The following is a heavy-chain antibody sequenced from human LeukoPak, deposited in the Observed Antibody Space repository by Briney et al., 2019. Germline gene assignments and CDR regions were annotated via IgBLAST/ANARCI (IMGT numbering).Heavy chain of an antibody. CDR2: IKEDGSEK. V-gene: IGHV3-7*01. CDR3: ARDDGRGFDY. J-gene: IGHJ4*02. Sequence: GGFLRLSCAASGFTFSRSWMTWVRQVPGKGLEWVASIKEDGSEKKYLDSVRGRFTISRDNAKKSLYLQMNSLRAEDTAVYYCARDDGRGFDYWGQGTLVTVSS. D-gene: IGHD2-15*01. CDR1: GFTFSRSW.